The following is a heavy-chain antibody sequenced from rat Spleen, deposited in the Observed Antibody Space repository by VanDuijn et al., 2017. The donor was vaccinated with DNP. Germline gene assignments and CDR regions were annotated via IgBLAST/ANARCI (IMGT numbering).Heavy chain of an antibody. J-gene: IGHJ3*01. D-gene: IGHD4-4*01. CDR1: GFSLTSYT. V-gene: IGHV2-6*01. Sequence: QVQLKESGPGLVQPSQTLSLTCTVSGFSLTSYTVSWIRQPPGKGLQWIAAISSGGNTYYNSALKSPLSISRDTSKSQVFLKMNSLQTEDTAMYFCARGVIVAPLFAYWGQGTLVTVSS. CDR2: ISSGGNT. CDR3: ARGVIVAPLFAY.